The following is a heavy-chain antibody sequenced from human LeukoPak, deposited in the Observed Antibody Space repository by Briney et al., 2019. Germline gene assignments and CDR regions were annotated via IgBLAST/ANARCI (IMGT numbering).Heavy chain of an antibody. D-gene: IGHD3-22*01. J-gene: IGHJ4*02. CDR1: GFTFSSYA. CDR3: AKDPYYDSSGYYLGVFDY. CDR2: ISGSGGST. Sequence: GGSLRLSCAASGFTFSSYAMSWVRQAPGKGLEWVSAISGSGGSTYYADSVKGRFTTSRDNSKNTLYLQMNSLRAEDTAVYYCAKDPYYDSSGYYLGVFDYWGQGTLVTVSS. V-gene: IGHV3-23*01.